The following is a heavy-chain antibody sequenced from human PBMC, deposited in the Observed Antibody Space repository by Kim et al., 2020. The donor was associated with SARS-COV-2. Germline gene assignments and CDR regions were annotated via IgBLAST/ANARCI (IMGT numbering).Heavy chain of an antibody. J-gene: IGHJ4*02. D-gene: IGHD3-16*01. Sequence: KDYAQSVKGRVTMSRDNSMNTLYLQMNSLKAEDTGIYYCAKDDLGSIDHWCQGTLVAVSS. CDR2: K. CDR3: AKDDLGSIDH. V-gene: IGHV3-30-3*02.